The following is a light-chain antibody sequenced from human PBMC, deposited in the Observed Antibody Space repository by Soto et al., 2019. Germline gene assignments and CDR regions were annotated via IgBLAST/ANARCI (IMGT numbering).Light chain of an antibody. CDR3: NSQRSSGTRV. CDR2: EVS. CDR1: SSDVGGYKH. J-gene: IGLJ1*01. V-gene: IGLV2-14*01. Sequence: QSVLTQPPSASGFPGQSVTISRTGTSSDVGGYKHVSWYQHHPGKAPKLMIYEVSNRPSGVSNRFSGSKSGYTASLTISGLQAEDEADYYCNSQRSSGTRVFGTGTKVTVL.